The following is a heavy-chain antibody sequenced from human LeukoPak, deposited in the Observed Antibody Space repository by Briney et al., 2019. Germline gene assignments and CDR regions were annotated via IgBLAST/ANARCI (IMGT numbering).Heavy chain of an antibody. D-gene: IGHD2/OR15-2a*01. CDR1: GFTFSSYS. V-gene: IGHV3-21*01. J-gene: IGHJ4*02. CDR3: AREVYCSHTTCYYFDY. CDR2: ISDSSRYI. Sequence: PGGSLRLSCAASGFTFSSYSMNWVRQAPGKGLEWVSSISDSSRYIFYADSVKGRFTISRDNAKNSLYLQMNSLRAEDTAVYYCAREVYCSHTTCYYFDYWSLGTLVTVSS.